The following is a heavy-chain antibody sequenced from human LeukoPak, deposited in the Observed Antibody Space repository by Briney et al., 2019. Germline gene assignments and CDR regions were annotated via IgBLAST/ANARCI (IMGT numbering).Heavy chain of an antibody. CDR2: ISSNGGST. CDR1: GFTFSSYA. Sequence: GRSLRLSCAASGFTFSSYAMHWVRQAPGKGLEYVSAISSNGGSTYYANSVKGRFTISRDNSKNTLYLQMGSLRAEDMAVYYCAREGGSDDYGDYWGQGTLVTVSS. CDR3: AREGGSDDYGDY. J-gene: IGHJ4*02. V-gene: IGHV3-64*01. D-gene: IGHD4-17*01.